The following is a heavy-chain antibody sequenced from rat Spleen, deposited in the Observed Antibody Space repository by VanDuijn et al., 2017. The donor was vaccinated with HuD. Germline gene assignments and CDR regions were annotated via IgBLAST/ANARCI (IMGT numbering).Heavy chain of an antibody. CDR2: ICPSGCST. V-gene: IGHV5-19*01. D-gene: IGHD1-11*01. Sequence: EVQLVESGGGLVQPGRSLKLSCAASGFTFSNYGMHWLRQAPTKGLEWVASICPSGCSTYYRDSVKGRFTISRDNAKSTLYLQMDSLRSEDTATYYCAMVGYTYDVMDAWGQGASVTVSS. CDR3: AMVGYTYDVMDA. J-gene: IGHJ4*01. CDR1: GFTFSNYG.